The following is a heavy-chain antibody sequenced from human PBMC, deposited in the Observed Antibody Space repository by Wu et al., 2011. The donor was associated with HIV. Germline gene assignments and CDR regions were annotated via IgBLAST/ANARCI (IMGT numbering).Heavy chain of an antibody. J-gene: IGHJ4*02. Sequence: QVQPVQSGAEVKKPGSSVKVSCKASGGTFNSYAISWVRQAPGQGLEWMGGIIAIFGTANYAQKFQGRVTIIADKSTTTTYMELNNLRSEDTAVYYCARDFGGDEEYWGQGTLVTVSS. CDR1: GGTFNSYA. CDR2: IIAIFGTA. D-gene: IGHD2-21*01. CDR3: ARDFGGDEEY. V-gene: IGHV1-69*14.